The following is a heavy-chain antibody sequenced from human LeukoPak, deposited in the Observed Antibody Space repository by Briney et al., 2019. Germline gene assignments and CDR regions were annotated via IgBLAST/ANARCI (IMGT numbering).Heavy chain of an antibody. V-gene: IGHV4-59*02. CDR1: GGSVSDYY. CDR3: ARGGRWNDYFDY. Sequence: SETLSLTCTISGGSVSDYYWSWIRQSPGKGLEWIGYIYHTGSTSYSPSLKSRVTISADTSQNQFSLKLSSVTAADTAVYYCARGGRWNDYFDYWGQGTLVTVSS. D-gene: IGHD1-1*01. CDR2: IYHTGST. J-gene: IGHJ4*02.